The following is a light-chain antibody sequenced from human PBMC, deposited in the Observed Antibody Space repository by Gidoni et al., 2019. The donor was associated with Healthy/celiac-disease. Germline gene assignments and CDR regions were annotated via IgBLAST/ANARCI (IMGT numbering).Light chain of an antibody. CDR3: KQALKTPYT. CDR1: QSLLHSNGYNY. J-gene: IGKJ2*01. CDR2: LGS. V-gene: IGKV2-28*01. Sequence: DIVVTQSSLSLPVTPGEPASISCRSSQSLLHSNGYNYLDWYLQKPGQSPQLLIYLGSNRSTGVPDRFSGSGSGTDFTLKISRVEAEDVAVYYCKQALKTPYTFGQGTKLEIK.